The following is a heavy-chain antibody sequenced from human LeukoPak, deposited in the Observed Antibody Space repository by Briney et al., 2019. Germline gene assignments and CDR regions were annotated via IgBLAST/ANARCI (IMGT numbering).Heavy chain of an antibody. J-gene: IGHJ4*02. D-gene: IGHD3-3*01. Sequence: GGSLRLSCAASGFTFSSYAMSWVRQAPGKGLEWVSAISGSGGSTYYADSAKGRFTISRDNSKNTLYLQMNSLRAEDTAVYYCAKCITIFGVVTDYWGQGTLVTVSS. CDR3: AKCITIFGVVTDY. V-gene: IGHV3-23*01. CDR1: GFTFSSYA. CDR2: ISGSGGST.